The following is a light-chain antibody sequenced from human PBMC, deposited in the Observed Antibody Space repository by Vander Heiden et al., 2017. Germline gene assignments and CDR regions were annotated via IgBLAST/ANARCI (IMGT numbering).Light chain of an antibody. Sequence: DIVMTQSPDSLAVSLGERATINCKSSQSPFYASNIQNRLAWYQRKPGQPPKLLIYWASTRQSGVPDRFSGSGSGTDFTLTISSLQAEDVAVYYCQQYYSSPWTFGQGTKVEIK. CDR3: QQYYSSPWT. V-gene: IGKV4-1*01. J-gene: IGKJ1*01. CDR1: QSPFYASNIQNR. CDR2: WAS.